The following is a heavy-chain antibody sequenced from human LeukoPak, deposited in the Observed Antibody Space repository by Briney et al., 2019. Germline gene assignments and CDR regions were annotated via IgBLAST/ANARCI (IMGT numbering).Heavy chain of an antibody. Sequence: ASETLSLTCIVSGGSISSSSYDWRGIRQPPGKGLELIGSIYYSGSTYYNPPLKSRVTISVDTSKNQFSLKLRSVTAADTAVYYCARVSVLRHFNYWGPGTMVTVSS. J-gene: IGHJ4*02. V-gene: IGHV4-39*01. D-gene: IGHD3-3*01. CDR1: GGSISSSSYD. CDR3: ARVSVLRHFNY. CDR2: IYYSGST.